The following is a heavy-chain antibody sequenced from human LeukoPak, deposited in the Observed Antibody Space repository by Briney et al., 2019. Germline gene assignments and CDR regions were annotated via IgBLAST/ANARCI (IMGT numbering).Heavy chain of an antibody. CDR2: INTGNGNT. CDR1: GYTFANYG. D-gene: IGHD3-22*01. Sequence: ASVKVACKTSGYTFANYGMHWVRQAPRQSLEWMGWINTGNGNTKFSQKFQDRVALTRDTSASTAYMELNSLSSEDTAVYYCARVPLSDSSGHYYPHWGQGTLVTVSS. V-gene: IGHV1-3*04. CDR3: ARVPLSDSSGHYYPH. J-gene: IGHJ1*01.